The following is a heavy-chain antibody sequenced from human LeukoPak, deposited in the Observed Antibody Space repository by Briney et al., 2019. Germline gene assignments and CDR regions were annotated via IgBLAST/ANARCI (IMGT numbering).Heavy chain of an antibody. CDR3: VRDRDTAAAGRHYDYVMDV. V-gene: IGHV6-1*01. Sequence: QTLSLTCVISGDSVSSNSDAWSWIRQPPSRGLEWLGRTYYRSKWSSDYALTMTSRININPDTSKTRISLQLNSVTPEDTAVYYCVRDRDTAAAGRHYDYVMDVWGQGTTVTVSS. CDR1: GDSVSSNSDA. J-gene: IGHJ6*02. CDR2: TYYRSKWSS. D-gene: IGHD6-13*01.